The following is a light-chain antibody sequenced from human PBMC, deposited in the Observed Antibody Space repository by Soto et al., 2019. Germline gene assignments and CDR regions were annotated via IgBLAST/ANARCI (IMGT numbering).Light chain of an antibody. CDR2: AAS. Sequence: DIQMTRSPSSLSASVGDSVTITCRASQAIDRWLAWYQQKPGKAPKVLIYAASNLRSGVPSRFSGSGSGIDFSLTISSLQPEDLATYYCKQSKTFPLTFGGGTKVEIK. CDR3: KQSKTFPLT. V-gene: IGKV1-12*01. J-gene: IGKJ4*01. CDR1: QAIDRW.